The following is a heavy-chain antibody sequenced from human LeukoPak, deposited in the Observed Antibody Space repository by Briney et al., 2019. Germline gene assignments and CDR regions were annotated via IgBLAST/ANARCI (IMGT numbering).Heavy chain of an antibody. D-gene: IGHD3-22*01. V-gene: IGHV1-2*02. J-gene: IGHJ4*02. CDR1: GYTFTDYY. CDR2: INPNTGGT. CDR3: ARVEYSSGYLYYFDY. Sequence: ASVKVSCKASGYTFTDYYMHWVRQAPGQGLEWMGWINPNTGGTNYAQKFQGRVTMTRDTAISTAYMELSRLRSDDTAVYYCARVEYSSGYLYYFDYWGQGTLVTVSS.